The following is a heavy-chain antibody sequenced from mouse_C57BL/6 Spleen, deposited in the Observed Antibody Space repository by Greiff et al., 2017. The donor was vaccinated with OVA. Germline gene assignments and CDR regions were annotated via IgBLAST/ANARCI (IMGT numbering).Heavy chain of an antibody. D-gene: IGHD3-2*02. CDR1: GYTFTDYE. Sequence: VQLQQSGAELVRPGASVTLSCKASGYTFTDYEMHWVKQTPVHGLEWIGAIDPETGGTAYNQKFKGKAILTADKASSTAYMELRSLTSEDSAVYYGTRGELRLPDYWGQGTTLTVSS. V-gene: IGHV1-15*01. J-gene: IGHJ2*01. CDR2: IDPETGGT. CDR3: TRGELRLPDY.